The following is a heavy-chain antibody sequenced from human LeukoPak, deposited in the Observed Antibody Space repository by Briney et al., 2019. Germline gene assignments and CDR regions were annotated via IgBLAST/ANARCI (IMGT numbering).Heavy chain of an antibody. Sequence: GGSLRLSCVGSGFTISNYWMHWVRQAPGTGLVWVSRIHPDGSITTYADSVKGQFTISRDNAKNTLYLQMNSLRAEDTAVYYCAPQPTYSPYNWFDPWAREPWSPSPQ. J-gene: IGHJ5*02. CDR1: GFTISNYW. V-gene: IGHV3-74*03. CDR2: IHPDGSIT. D-gene: IGHD5-12*01. CDR3: APQPTYSPYNWFDP.